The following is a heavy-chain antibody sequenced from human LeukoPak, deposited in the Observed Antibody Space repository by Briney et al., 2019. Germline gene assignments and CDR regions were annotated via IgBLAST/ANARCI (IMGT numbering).Heavy chain of an antibody. J-gene: IGHJ4*02. V-gene: IGHV3-53*01. Sequence: GSLRLSCAASGFTVSNNYMSWVRQAPGKGLEWVSTIYTGGNTYYAASVKGRFTISRDFSKNTVFLHMNSLRAEDTAMYYCARGDDSGYYDYFDYWGQGALVTVSS. CDR1: GFTVSNNY. CDR2: IYTGGNT. D-gene: IGHD3-22*01. CDR3: ARGDDSGYYDYFDY.